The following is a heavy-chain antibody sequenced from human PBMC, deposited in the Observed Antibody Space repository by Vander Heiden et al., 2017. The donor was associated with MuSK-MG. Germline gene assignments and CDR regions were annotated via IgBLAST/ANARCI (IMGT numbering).Heavy chain of an antibody. CDR2: IYPGDYDT. D-gene: IGHD5-18*01. CDR3: ARRTYSYGSMYAFDI. Sequence: EVQLVQSGAEVKTPGESLQISCKGCGYSFPTYWIGWVRQMRGNGPEWTGSIYPGDYDTRYSPSFQGQVTISADKSISTAYLQWSSLKASDTAMYYCARRTYSYGSMYAFDIWGQGTMVTVSP. V-gene: IGHV5-51*03. CDR1: GYSFPTYW. J-gene: IGHJ3*02.